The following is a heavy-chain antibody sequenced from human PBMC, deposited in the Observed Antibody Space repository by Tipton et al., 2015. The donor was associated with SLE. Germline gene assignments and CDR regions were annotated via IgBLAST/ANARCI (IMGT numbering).Heavy chain of an antibody. CDR2: ISGGGGAK. J-gene: IGHJ4*02. CDR3: AKMASSWSGYSDYDFGYFDN. CDR1: GFRFSTSA. Sequence: SLRLSCATSGFRFSTSAMSWVRQAPGKGLQWVSTISGGGGAKYYADSVKGRFTISRDISKNTLYLQLNSLKVEDTAVYYCAKMASSWSGYSDYDFGYFDNWGQGTLVTVSS. V-gene: IGHV3-23*01. D-gene: IGHD5-12*01.